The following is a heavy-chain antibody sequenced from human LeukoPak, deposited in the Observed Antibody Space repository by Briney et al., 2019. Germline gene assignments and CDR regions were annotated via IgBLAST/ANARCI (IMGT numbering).Heavy chain of an antibody. Sequence: PGGSLRLSCAASGFTFSANGMSWVRQAPGKGLEWVSGISASALTTYYTDSVKGRFTISRDNSENTLSLQMNSLRADDTAVYYCAKVEAAAGSSYYYYHMDAWGKGTTVTVSS. CDR3: AKVEAAAGSSYYYYHMDA. CDR1: GFTFSANG. V-gene: IGHV3-23*01. J-gene: IGHJ6*03. D-gene: IGHD6-13*01. CDR2: ISASALTT.